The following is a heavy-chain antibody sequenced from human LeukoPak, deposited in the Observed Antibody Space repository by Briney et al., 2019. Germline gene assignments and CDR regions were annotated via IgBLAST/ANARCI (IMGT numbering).Heavy chain of an antibody. J-gene: IGHJ4*02. CDR1: GYTFTNYY. CDR3: ARDRFGSSWD. D-gene: IGHD6-13*01. Sequence: GASVKVSCKASGYTFTNYYVHCVRQAPGQGLEWMGIINPSDASTSYAQKFQGRVTMTRDMSTSTLYMDLRSLRSEDTAVYYCARDRFGSSWDWGQGTLVTVSS. CDR2: INPSDAST. V-gene: IGHV1-46*01.